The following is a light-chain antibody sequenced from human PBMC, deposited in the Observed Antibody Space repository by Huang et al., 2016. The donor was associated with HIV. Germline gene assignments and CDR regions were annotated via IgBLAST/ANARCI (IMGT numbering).Light chain of an antibody. Sequence: DIQMTQSPSTLSASVGDRVTITCRASQSISTWLTWYQQKPGKAPKLLIYKASNLEDGVPSRFSGSGSGTEFTLTINSLQPDDFATYYCQQYSAYSWTFGQGTKVDIK. CDR2: KAS. CDR3: QQYSAYSWT. CDR1: QSISTW. J-gene: IGKJ1*01. V-gene: IGKV1-5*03.